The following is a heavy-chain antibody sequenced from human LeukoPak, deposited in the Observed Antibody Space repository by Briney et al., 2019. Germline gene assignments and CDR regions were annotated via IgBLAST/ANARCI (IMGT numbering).Heavy chain of an antibody. D-gene: IGHD2-2*01. CDR1: GGSISSGSYY. V-gene: IGHV4-39*07. CDR3: ARGWKYCSSTSCHAAAFDI. Sequence: SETLSLTCTVSGGSISSGSYYWSWIRQPPGKGLEWIGEINHSGSTNYNPSLKSRVTISVDTSKNQFSLKLSSVTAADTAVYYCARGWKYCSSTSCHAAAFDIWGQGTMVTVSS. CDR2: INHSGST. J-gene: IGHJ3*02.